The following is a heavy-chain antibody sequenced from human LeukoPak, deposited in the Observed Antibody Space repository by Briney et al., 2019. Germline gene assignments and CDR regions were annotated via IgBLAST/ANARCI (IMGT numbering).Heavy chain of an antibody. Sequence: GGSLRLSCAASGFTFSSYSMNWVRQAPGKGLEWVSSISSSSSYIYYADSGKGRFTISRGNAKNSLYLQMNSLRAEDTAVYYCARDRIAVAAVDPWGQGTLVTVSS. J-gene: IGHJ5*02. CDR3: ARDRIAVAAVDP. V-gene: IGHV3-21*01. CDR1: GFTFSSYS. CDR2: ISSSSSYI. D-gene: IGHD6-19*01.